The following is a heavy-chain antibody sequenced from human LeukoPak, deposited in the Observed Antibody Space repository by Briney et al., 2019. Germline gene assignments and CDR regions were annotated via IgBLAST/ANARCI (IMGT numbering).Heavy chain of an antibody. Sequence: PGGSLRLSCAASGFPFSSYGMHWVRQAPGKGLEWVAAISNDGNNKFYADSVKGRFTISRDNPKNTMNLQMNSLRAEDTAVYYCAKEGHYYDNDYWGQGTLVTVSS. CDR1: GFPFSSYG. J-gene: IGHJ4*02. CDR2: ISNDGNNK. CDR3: AKEGHYYDNDY. V-gene: IGHV3-30*18. D-gene: IGHD3-22*01.